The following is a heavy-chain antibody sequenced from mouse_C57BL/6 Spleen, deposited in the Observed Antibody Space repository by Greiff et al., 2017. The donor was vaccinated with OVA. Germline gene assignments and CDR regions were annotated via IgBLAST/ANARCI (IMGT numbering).Heavy chain of an antibody. Sequence: EVKLQESGGGLVKPGGSLKLSCAASGFTFSDYGMHWVRQAPEKGLEWVAYISSGCSTIYYADTVKGRFTISRDKAKNTLFLQMTSLRSEDTAMYYCARQGRDYWGQGTTLTVSS. CDR2: ISSGCSTI. CDR3: ARQGRDY. J-gene: IGHJ2*01. V-gene: IGHV5-17*01. CDR1: GFTFSDYG. D-gene: IGHD3-3*01.